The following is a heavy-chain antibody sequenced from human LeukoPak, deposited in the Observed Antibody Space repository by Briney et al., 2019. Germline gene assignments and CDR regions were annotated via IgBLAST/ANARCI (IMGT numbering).Heavy chain of an antibody. Sequence: VASVKVSCKASGSTIITYGITWVRQAPGQGLEWMGWISVYNGNTTNAQKLQGRVTMTIDTSTSTAYMELRSLRSDDTAVYYCTRGSIAYYYMDVWGKGTTVTISS. V-gene: IGHV1-18*01. D-gene: IGHD3-22*01. CDR2: ISVYNGNT. CDR3: TRGSIAYYYMDV. J-gene: IGHJ6*03. CDR1: GSTIITYG.